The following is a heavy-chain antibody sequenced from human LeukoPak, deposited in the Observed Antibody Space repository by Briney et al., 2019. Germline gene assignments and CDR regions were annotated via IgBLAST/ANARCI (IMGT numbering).Heavy chain of an antibody. J-gene: IGHJ6*03. Sequence: GGSLRLSCAASGFTFSSYAMSWVRQAPGKGLEWVSAISGSGGSTYYADSVKGRFTISRDNSKNTLYLQMNSLRAEDTAVYYCARGYDFWSGYLSRHYYYYMDVWGKGTTVTVSS. CDR3: ARGYDFWSGYLSRHYYYYMDV. D-gene: IGHD3-3*01. CDR1: GFTFSSYA. CDR2: ISGSGGST. V-gene: IGHV3-23*01.